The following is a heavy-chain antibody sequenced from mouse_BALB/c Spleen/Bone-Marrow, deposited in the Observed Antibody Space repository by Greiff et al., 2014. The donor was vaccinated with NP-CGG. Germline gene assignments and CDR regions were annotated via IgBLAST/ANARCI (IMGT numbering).Heavy chain of an antibody. CDR3: AKGSTMITTLDY. CDR2: INPSSGYT. CDR1: GYTFTSYT. V-gene: IGHV1-4*01. J-gene: IGHJ2*01. Sequence: QVQLQQSGAELARPGASVKMSCKASGYTFTSYTMHWVKQRPGQGLEWIGYINPSSGYTNYNQKFKDKATLTADESSSTAYMQLSSLTSEDSAVYYCAKGSTMITTLDYWGQGTTLTVSS. D-gene: IGHD2-4*01.